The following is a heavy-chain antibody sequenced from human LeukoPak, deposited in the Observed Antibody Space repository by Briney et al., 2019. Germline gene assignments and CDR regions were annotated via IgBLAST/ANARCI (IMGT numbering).Heavy chain of an antibody. J-gene: IGHJ4*02. CDR2: ISYSGYT. V-gene: IGHV4-59*08. Sequence: PSETLSLTCTVSGGSISSYYWIWIRQPPGKGLEWIGYISYSGYTNYNPSLKSRVTISVDPSRNQFSLKLSSVTAADTAVYYCARHDYSNPRLDYWGQGTLVTVSS. CDR3: ARHDYSNPRLDY. D-gene: IGHD4-11*01. CDR1: GGSISSYY.